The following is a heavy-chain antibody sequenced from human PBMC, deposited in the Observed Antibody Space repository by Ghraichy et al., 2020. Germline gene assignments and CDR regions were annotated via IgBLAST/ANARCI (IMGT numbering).Heavy chain of an antibody. V-gene: IGHV3-23*01. D-gene: IGHD5-24*01. J-gene: IGHJ4*02. CDR2: ISNSGGGT. Sequence: GGSLRLSCAASGFTFNNYAMFWVRQAPGKGLQWVSAISNSGGGTYYAESMKGRFTISRDNSKNTLFLQMSSLEAEDTAIYYCSKEKDPMDRAGDGTGTFDYWGQGILVTVSS. CDR1: GFTFNNYA. CDR3: SKEKDPMDRAGDGTGTFDY.